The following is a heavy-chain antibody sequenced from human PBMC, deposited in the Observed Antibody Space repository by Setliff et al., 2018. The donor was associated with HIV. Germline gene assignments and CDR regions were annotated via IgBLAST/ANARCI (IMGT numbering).Heavy chain of an antibody. CDR3: ERFDVTPMTTRDY. CDR1: GASFTDY. J-gene: IGHJ4*02. V-gene: IGHV4-34*01. D-gene: IGHD4-17*01. CDR2: IHHTGHN. Sequence: PSETLSLTCAFYGASFTDYWNWIRQPPGKGLEWIEEIHHTGHNNYNPSFKNRVTMSLDMSTNQFSLKMASMTAADSAVYYCERFDVTPMTTRDYWGQGTQVTVSS.